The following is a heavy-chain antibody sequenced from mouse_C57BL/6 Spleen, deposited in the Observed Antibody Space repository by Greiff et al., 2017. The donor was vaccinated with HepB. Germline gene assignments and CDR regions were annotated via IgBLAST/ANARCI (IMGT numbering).Heavy chain of an antibody. J-gene: IGHJ2*01. CDR2: ISNGGGST. V-gene: IGHV5-12*01. D-gene: IGHD1-1*01. CDR1: GFTFSDYY. CDR3: ARSPYYYGSIYFDY. Sequence: DVKLVESGGGLVQPGGSLKLSCAASGFTFSDYYMYWVRQTPEKRLEWVAYISNGGGSTYYPDTVKGRFTISRDNAKNTLYLQMSRLKSEDTAMYYCARSPYYYGSIYFDYWGQGTTLTVSS.